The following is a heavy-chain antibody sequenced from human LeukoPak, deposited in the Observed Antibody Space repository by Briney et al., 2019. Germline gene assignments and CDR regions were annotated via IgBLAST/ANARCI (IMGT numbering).Heavy chain of an antibody. V-gene: IGHV1-18*01. CDR1: GYTFTSYG. J-gene: IGHJ4*02. CDR3: ARERRSSGWYRDFNY. CDR2: ISAYNGNT. D-gene: IGHD6-19*01. Sequence: ASVKVSCKASGYTFTSYGVSWVRQAPGPGHEWMGWISAYNGNTNYPQKLQGRVTMTTDTSTSTAYMELRSLRSDDTAVYYCARERRSSGWYRDFNYWGQGTLVTVSS.